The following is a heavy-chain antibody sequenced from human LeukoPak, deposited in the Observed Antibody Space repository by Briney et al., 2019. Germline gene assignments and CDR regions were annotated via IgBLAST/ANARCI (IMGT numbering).Heavy chain of an antibody. CDR3: ATGSSRSIDY. Sequence: ASVKVSCKVSGYTLTEFSMHWVRQAPGKGLEWMGAFGPEDGETIYAQDFQGRVTMTEDTSTGTTYMELSSLRSEDTAVYYCATGSSRSIDYWGQGTLVTVSS. V-gene: IGHV1-24*01. D-gene: IGHD6-19*01. CDR1: GYTLTEFS. J-gene: IGHJ4*02. CDR2: FGPEDGET.